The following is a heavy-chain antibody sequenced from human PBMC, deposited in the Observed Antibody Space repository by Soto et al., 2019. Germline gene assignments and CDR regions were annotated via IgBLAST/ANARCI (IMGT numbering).Heavy chain of an antibody. CDR2: IIPILGIA. V-gene: IGHV1-69*02. CDR3: ASWRGEDYDILTGYHDY. CDR1: GGTFSSYT. J-gene: IGHJ4*02. D-gene: IGHD3-9*01. Sequence: QVQLVQSGAEVKKPGSSVKVSCKASGGTFSSYTISWVRQAPGQGLEWMGRIIPILGIANYAQKFQGRVTITAXXSXSTXYMELSSLRSEDTAVYYCASWRGEDYDILTGYHDYWGQGTLVTVSS.